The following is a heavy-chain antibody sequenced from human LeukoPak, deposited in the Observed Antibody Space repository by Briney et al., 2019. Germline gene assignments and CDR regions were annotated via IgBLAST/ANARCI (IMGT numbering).Heavy chain of an antibody. CDR1: GFTFNAYD. J-gene: IGHJ4*02. CDR2: STHNGVNT. Sequence: PGGSLRLSCAASGFTFNAYDMSWVRQAPGKGLEWVSVSTHNGVNTYYAHSVKGRFTISRGNSRGTLHLQMNSLRADDTAVYYCAKALGAMGGSLADWGQGTPVTVSS. V-gene: IGHV3-23*01. CDR3: AKALGAMGGSLAD. D-gene: IGHD2-15*01.